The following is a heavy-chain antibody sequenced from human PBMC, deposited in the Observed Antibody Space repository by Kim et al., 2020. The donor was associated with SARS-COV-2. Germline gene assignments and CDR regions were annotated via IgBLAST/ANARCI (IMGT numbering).Heavy chain of an antibody. J-gene: IGHJ2*01. CDR2: IYYSGST. V-gene: IGHV4-59*01. D-gene: IGHD6-13*01. CDR1: GGSISSYY. CDR3: ARFHLTGYSSSPWYFDL. Sequence: SETLSLTCTVSGGSISSYYWSWIRQPPGKGLEWIGYIYYSGSTNHNPSLKSRVTISVDTSKNQFSLKLSSVTAADTAVYYCARFHLTGYSSSPWYFDLWGRGTLVTVSS.